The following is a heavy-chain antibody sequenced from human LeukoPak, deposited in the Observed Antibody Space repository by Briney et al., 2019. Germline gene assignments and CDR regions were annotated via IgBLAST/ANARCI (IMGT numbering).Heavy chain of an antibody. CDR1: GGTFSSYV. D-gene: IGHD2-15*01. J-gene: IGHJ4*02. Sequence: ASVKVSCKASGGTFSSYVISWVRQAPGQGLEWMGGIIPIFGTANYAQKFQGRVTITADESTSTAYMELSSLRSEDTAVYYCARKRLGYCSGGSCPLDYWGQGTLVTVSS. CDR2: IIPIFGTA. CDR3: ARKRLGYCSGGSCPLDY. V-gene: IGHV1-69*13.